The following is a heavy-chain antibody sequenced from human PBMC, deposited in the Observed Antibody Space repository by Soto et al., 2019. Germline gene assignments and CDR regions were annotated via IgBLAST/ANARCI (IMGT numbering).Heavy chain of an antibody. CDR3: ARVGWDYAAAAGTFAFDI. J-gene: IGHJ3*02. Sequence: ASVKVSCKASGYTFTSYYMHWVRQAPGQGLEWMGIINPSSGSTNYAQKFQGWVTMTRDTSTSTAYMELSRLRSDDTAVYYCARVGWDYAAAAGTFAFDIWGQGAMVTVSS. CDR1: GYTFTSYY. CDR2: INPSSGST. D-gene: IGHD6-13*01. V-gene: IGHV1-46*01.